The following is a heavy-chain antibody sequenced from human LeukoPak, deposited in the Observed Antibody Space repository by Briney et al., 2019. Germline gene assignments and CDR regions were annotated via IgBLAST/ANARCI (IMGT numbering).Heavy chain of an antibody. CDR3: ARGAKQQLLYNGFDP. CDR1: GGSISSYD. D-gene: IGHD6-13*01. V-gene: IGHV4-59*01. J-gene: IGHJ5*02. Sequence: SETLSLTCTVSGGSISSYDWSWIRHPPGQGLEWIGNIYYSGSTNYNPSPKSRVTISVDSSKTQFSLKQSSVTAADTAVYYCARGAKQQLLYNGFDPWGQGTLVTVYS. CDR2: IYYSGST.